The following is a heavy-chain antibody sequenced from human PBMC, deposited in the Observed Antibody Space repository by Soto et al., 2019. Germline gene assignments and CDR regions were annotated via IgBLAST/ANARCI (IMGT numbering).Heavy chain of an antibody. V-gene: IGHV3-23*01. D-gene: IGHD2-2*01. CDR1: GFTFSSYA. Sequence: EVQLLESGGGLVQPGGSLRLSCAASGFTFSSYAMSWVRQAPGKGLEWVSAISGSGGSTYYADSVKGRFTISRDNSKNTVYLQMNSLRAEETAVYYCAKGQGTSSLWWLDYWGQGTLVTVSS. CDR3: AKGQGTSSLWWLDY. CDR2: ISGSGGST. J-gene: IGHJ4*02.